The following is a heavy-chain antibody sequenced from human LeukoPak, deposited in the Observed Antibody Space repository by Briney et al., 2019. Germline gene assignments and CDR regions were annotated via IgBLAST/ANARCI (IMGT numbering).Heavy chain of an antibody. CDR1: GYXXXXYY. Sequence: ASVKVSCKASGYXXXXYYMHWVRQAPXXXXXXMGXINPSGGSTSYAQKFQGRVTMTRDTSTSTVYMELSSLRSEDTAVYYCARGDYYDSSALNDYWGQGTLVTVSS. D-gene: IGHD3-22*01. CDR3: ARGDYYDSSALNDY. CDR2: INPSGGST. J-gene: IGHJ4*02. V-gene: IGHV1-46*01.